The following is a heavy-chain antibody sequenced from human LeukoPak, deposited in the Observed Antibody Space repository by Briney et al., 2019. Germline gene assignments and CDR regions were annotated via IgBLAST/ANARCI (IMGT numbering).Heavy chain of an antibody. J-gene: IGHJ4*02. CDR1: GFIFSSYG. D-gene: IGHD3-22*01. V-gene: IGHV3-33*06. CDR3: AKVTGDYYDTSGAFDY. CDR2: IWHDGSND. Sequence: GGSLRLSCAASGFIFSSYGMHWVRQAPGKGLEWVARIWHDGSNDDYADSVKGRFTISRDNSKNTLYLQMNSLRAEDTAIYCCAKVTGDYYDTSGAFDYWGQGTLVTVSS.